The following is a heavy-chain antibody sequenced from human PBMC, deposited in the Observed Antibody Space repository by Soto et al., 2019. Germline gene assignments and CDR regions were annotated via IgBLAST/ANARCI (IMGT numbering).Heavy chain of an antibody. J-gene: IGHJ5*02. V-gene: IGHV3-21*01. CDR1: GFTFSSYS. Sequence: GGSLRLSCAASGFTFSSYSMNWVRQAPGKGLEWVSSISSSSSYIYYADSVKGRFTISRDNAKNSLYLQMNSLRAEDTAVYYCARDHPLGGYCSGGSCYSVPSWSQGTLVTVSS. D-gene: IGHD2-15*01. CDR2: ISSSSSYI. CDR3: ARDHPLGGYCSGGSCYSVPS.